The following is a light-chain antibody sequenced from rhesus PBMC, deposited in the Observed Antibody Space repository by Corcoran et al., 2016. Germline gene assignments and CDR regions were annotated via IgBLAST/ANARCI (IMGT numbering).Light chain of an antibody. CDR3: LQYSSSPYS. Sequence: DIQMTQSPSSLSASVGDKVTITCRASQGISSWLAGYQQKPGKAPKLRIYKASSLQSGVPSRFSGSGSGTDFTRTISSLQPEDFATYYCLQYSSSPYSFGKGTKVEIK. V-gene: IGKV1-22*01. J-gene: IGKJ2*01. CDR2: KAS. CDR1: QGISSW.